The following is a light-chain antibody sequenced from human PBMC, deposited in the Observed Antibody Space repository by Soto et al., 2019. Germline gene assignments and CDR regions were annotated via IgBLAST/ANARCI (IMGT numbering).Light chain of an antibody. V-gene: IGKV3-20*01. CDR1: QSGSSSY. Sequence: EIVLTQSPGTLSLSPGERATLSCRASQSGSSSYLAWYQQKPGQAPRLLISGASSRATGIPDRFSGSGSGTSFTLNIRRLEPGGFSMYYCQQYWSSTWTVRQGTQVEIK. J-gene: IGKJ1*01. CDR3: QQYWSSTWT. CDR2: GAS.